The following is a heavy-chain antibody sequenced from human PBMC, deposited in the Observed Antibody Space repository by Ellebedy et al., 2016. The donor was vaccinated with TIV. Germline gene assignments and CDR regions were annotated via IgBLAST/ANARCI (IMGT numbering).Heavy chain of an antibody. CDR3: ARQAWDYYDSSGYYFDY. J-gene: IGHJ4*02. Sequence: GSLRLXXTVSGGSISSSSYYWGWIRQPPGKGLEWIGSIYYSGSTYYNPSLKSRVTISVDTSKNQFSLKLSSVTAADTAVYYCARQAWDYYDSSGYYFDYWGQGTLVTVSS. D-gene: IGHD3-22*01. V-gene: IGHV4-39*01. CDR2: IYYSGST. CDR1: GGSISSSSYY.